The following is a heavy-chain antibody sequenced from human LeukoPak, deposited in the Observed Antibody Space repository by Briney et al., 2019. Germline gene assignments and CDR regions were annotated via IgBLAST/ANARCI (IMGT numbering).Heavy chain of an antibody. CDR1: GFTSSSYS. CDR2: ISSSSSYI. Sequence: GGSLRLSCAASGFTSSSYSMNWVRQAPGKGLEWVSSISSSSSYIYYADSVKGRFTISRDNAKNSLYLQMNSLRAEDTAVYYCARLEYYYVSGNYYKLFDYWGQGTLVTVCS. J-gene: IGHJ4*02. V-gene: IGHV3-21*01. D-gene: IGHD3-10*01. CDR3: ARLEYYYVSGNYYKLFDY.